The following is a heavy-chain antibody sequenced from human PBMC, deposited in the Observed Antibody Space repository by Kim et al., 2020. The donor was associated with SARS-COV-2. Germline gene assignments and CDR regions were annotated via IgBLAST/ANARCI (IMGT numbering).Heavy chain of an antibody. CDR1: GLTFSTYA. CDR3: AKDLRGGYYYYATDV. V-gene: IGHV3-23*01. D-gene: IGHD3-16*01. Sequence: GGSLRLSCAASGLTFSTYAMAWVRQAPGKGLEWVSGISGSGGSTYYADAGRGRFIIGRVNSTNTLYLQMNSLRAEDTAVYYCAKDLRGGYYYYATDVWG. J-gene: IGHJ6*02. CDR2: ISGSGGST.